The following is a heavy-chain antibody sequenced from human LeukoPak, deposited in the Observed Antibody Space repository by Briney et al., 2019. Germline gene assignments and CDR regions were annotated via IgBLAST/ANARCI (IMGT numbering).Heavy chain of an antibody. Sequence: SETLSLTCAVSGGSISSSNWWNWVCQPPGKGLEWIGEIYRSGSTNYNPSLKSRVTISVDKSKNQFSLKLTSVTAADTAVYYCASKGEGGSPFDYRGQGTLVTVSS. CDR3: ASKGEGGSPFDY. V-gene: IGHV4-4*02. J-gene: IGHJ4*02. CDR1: GGSISSSNW. CDR2: IYRSGST. D-gene: IGHD3-16*01.